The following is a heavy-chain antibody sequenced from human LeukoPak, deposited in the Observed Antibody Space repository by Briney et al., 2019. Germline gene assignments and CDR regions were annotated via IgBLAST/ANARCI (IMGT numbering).Heavy chain of an antibody. CDR2: ISSTSSHI. Sequence: KPGGSLRLSCAASGFTFSTYRMNWVRQAPGKGLEWVSSISSTSSHIYYADSVKGRFTIPRDNAKNSLHLQMNSLRADDSAVYYCVRVTTTYYYDSGGYCDYWGQGTLVTVSS. D-gene: IGHD3-22*01. J-gene: IGHJ4*02. CDR3: VRVTTTYYYDSGGYCDY. V-gene: IGHV3-21*01. CDR1: GFTFSTYR.